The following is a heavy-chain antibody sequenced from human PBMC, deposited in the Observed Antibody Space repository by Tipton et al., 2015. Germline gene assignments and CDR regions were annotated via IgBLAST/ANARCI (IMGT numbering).Heavy chain of an antibody. J-gene: IGHJ5*01. V-gene: IGHV4-39*02. CDR3: ARGGGDDYIWGSSRFDS. D-gene: IGHD3-16*02. Sequence: TLSLTCNVSGGSIRSSRYYWGWIRQPPGKGLEWLGGLDHSGSTHYNPYLKSRLTTSIETSKNQFSLNLTSVTAADTAMYYCARGGGDDYIWGSSRFDSWGQGILVTVSS. CDR2: LDHSGST. CDR1: GGSIRSSRYY.